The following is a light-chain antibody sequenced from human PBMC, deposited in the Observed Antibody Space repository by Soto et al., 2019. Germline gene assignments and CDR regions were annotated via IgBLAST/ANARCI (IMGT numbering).Light chain of an antibody. CDR2: DVS. CDR1: QSLVYGDGNTY. V-gene: IGKV2-30*01. J-gene: IGKJ5*01. CDR3: MQGTHWPPLT. Sequence: DVVLTQSPLSLPVTLGQPASISCRSSQSLVYGDGNTYLNWFQQRPGRSPRRLIYDVSNRDSGVPDRFSGSGSGTDFTLKITRVEAEDVGVYYCMQGTHWPPLTFGQGTRLEIK.